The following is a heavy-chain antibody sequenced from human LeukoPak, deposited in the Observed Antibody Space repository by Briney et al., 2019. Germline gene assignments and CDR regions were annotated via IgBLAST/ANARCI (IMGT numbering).Heavy chain of an antibody. CDR1: GGTFSSYA. J-gene: IGHJ4*02. D-gene: IGHD3-3*01. Sequence: SVKVSCKASGGTFSSYAISWVRQAPGQGLEWMGGIIPIFGTANYAQKFQGRVTITADKSTSTAYMELSSLRSEDTAVYYCARGRGLDYDFWSGPQLDWGQGTLATVSS. V-gene: IGHV1-69*06. CDR2: IIPIFGTA. CDR3: ARGRGLDYDFWSGPQLD.